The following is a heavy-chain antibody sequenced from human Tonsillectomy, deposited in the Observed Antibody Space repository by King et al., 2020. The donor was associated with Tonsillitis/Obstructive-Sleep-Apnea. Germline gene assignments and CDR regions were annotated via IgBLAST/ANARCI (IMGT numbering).Heavy chain of an antibody. CDR1: GFTFSDYY. D-gene: IGHD3/OR15-3a*01. V-gene: IGHV3-11*06. Sequence: QVQLVESGGGLVKPGGSLTLSCAASGFTFSDYYMSWIRQAPGKGLEWVSHVSSLSSYTNYADSVRGRFTISRDNADNSLSLRMNSLTAEDTGIYFCTRWYYFWTGPPMDVWGQGTTVIVSS. CDR2: VSSLSSYT. J-gene: IGHJ6*02. CDR3: TRWYYFWTGPPMDV.